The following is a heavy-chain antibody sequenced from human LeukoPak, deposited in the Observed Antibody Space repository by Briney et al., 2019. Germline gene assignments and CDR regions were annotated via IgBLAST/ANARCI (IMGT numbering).Heavy chain of an antibody. J-gene: IGHJ4*02. CDR3: ASQLENWGC. CDR1: GYSFGSYW. V-gene: IGHV5-51*07. Sequence: GESLKISCKGSGYSFGSYWIGWVHQIPGGGLEWMGIIYPGDSDTRYSPSFQGQVTISADKSINTAYLQWSSLKASDSAMYYCASQLENWGCWGQGTLVTVSS. D-gene: IGHD1-1*01. CDR2: IYPGDSDT.